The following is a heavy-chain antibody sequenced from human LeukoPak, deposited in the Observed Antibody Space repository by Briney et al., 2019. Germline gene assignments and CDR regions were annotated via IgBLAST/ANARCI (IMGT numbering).Heavy chain of an antibody. CDR2: IQYEGSNK. Sequence: GGSLRVSCAASGFTLSRYGMHWVRQAPGKGLEWVAFIQYEGSNKLYGDTVKGRVTISRDNSKNTLYMQMNSLRAEDTAVYYCARDSESYDSSDSVFGFWGQGTLVTVSS. J-gene: IGHJ4*02. CDR1: GFTLSRYG. CDR3: ARDSESYDSSDSVFGF. D-gene: IGHD3-22*01. V-gene: IGHV3-30*02.